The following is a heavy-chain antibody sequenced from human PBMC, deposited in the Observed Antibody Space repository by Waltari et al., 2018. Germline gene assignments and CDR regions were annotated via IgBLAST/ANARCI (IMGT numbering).Heavy chain of an antibody. CDR2: ISSSSSTI. Sequence: EVQLVESGGGLVQPGGSLRLSCAASGFTCSSYSMNWVRQAPGKGLEWVSYISSSSSTIYYADSVKGRFTISRDNAKNSLYLQMNSPRAEDTAVYYCARDIRGGFREYPPGYWGQGTLVTVSS. V-gene: IGHV3-48*01. CDR1: GFTCSSYS. J-gene: IGHJ4*02. D-gene: IGHD3-10*01. CDR3: ARDIRGGFREYPPGY.